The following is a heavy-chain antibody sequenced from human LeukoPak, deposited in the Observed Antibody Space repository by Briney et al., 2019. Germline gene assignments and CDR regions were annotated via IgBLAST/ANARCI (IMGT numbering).Heavy chain of an antibody. J-gene: IGHJ5*02. CDR2: IWYDGSNK. CDR3: AKRRSGTSRPPNWFDP. V-gene: IGHV3-30*02. Sequence: GGSLRLSCAASGFTFSSYGMHWVRQAPGKGLEWVAVIWYDGSNKYYADSVKGRFTISRDNSKNTLYLQMNSLRAEDTAVYYCAKRRSGTSRPPNWFDPWGQGTLVTVSS. D-gene: IGHD1-7*01. CDR1: GFTFSSYG.